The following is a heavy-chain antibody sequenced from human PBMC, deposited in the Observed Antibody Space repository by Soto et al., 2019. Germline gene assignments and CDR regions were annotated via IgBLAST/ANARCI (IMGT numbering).Heavy chain of an antibody. CDR1: GFTFSSYA. J-gene: IGHJ4*02. D-gene: IGHD1-20*01. CDR3: AKDRPPEYNGTGAPSYFDY. CDR2: ISGSGGST. V-gene: IGHV3-23*01. Sequence: PGGSLRLSCAASGFTFSSYAMSWVRQAPGKGLEWVSAISGSGGSTYYADSVKGRFTISRDNSKNTLYLQMNSLRAEDTAVYYCAKDRPPEYNGTGAPSYFDYWGQGTLVTVSS.